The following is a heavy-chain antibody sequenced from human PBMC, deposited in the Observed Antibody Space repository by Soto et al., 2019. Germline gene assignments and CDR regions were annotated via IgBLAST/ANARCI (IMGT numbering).Heavy chain of an antibody. CDR1: GFTFSSYS. Sequence: EVQLVESGGGLVKRGGSLRLSCAASGFTFSSYSMNWVRQAPGKGLEWVSSISSSSSYIYYADSVKGRFTISRDNAKNSLYLQMNSLRAEDTAVYYCARPQAAQYYYYYYGMDVWGQGTTVTVSS. J-gene: IGHJ6*02. CDR3: ARPQAAQYYYYYYGMDV. D-gene: IGHD2-15*01. V-gene: IGHV3-21*01. CDR2: ISSSSSYI.